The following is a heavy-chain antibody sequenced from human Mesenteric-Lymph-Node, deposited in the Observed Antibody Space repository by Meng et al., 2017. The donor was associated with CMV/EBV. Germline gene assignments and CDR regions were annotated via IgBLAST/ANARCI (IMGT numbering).Heavy chain of an antibody. D-gene: IGHD6-13*01. V-gene: IGHV4-39*01. CDR2: IYYSGST. Sequence: SETLSLTCTVSGGSISSTNDYWGWVRQPPGRGLEYIGTIYYSGSTYHNPSFESRVTMSIDTSENQFSLRLSSVTAADTALYYCARLGRIAAAGAYHYYGVDVWGQGATVTVSS. CDR1: GGSISSTNDY. J-gene: IGHJ6*02. CDR3: ARLGRIAAAGAYHYYGVDV.